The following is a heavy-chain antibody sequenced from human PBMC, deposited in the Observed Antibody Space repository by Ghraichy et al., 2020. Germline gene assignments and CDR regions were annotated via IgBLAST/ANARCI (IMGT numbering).Heavy chain of an antibody. CDR2: FSYTGTT. D-gene: IGHD3-22*01. V-gene: IGHV4-59*08. J-gene: IGHJ4*02. CDR3: ARQGNSGYSPVNY. CDR1: GGSISSHY. Sequence: GSLRLSCTVSGGSISSHYWSWIRQPPGKGLEWIGCFSYTGTTNYNPSLKSRLTISVDTSKNQFSLNVTSVTAADTAVYFCARQGNSGYSPVNYWGQGTLVTVSS.